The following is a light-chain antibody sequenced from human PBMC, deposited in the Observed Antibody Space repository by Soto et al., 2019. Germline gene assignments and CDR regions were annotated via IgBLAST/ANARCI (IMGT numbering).Light chain of an antibody. CDR2: EGS. Sequence: QSALTQPASVSGSPGQSITIFCTGTSSDVGSYNLVSWYQQHPGKAPKLMIYEGSKRPSGVSNRFSGSKSGNTASLTISGLQVEDEADYYCCSYGGSSTLVFSGGTQLTVL. J-gene: IGLJ2*01. CDR1: SSDVGSYNL. V-gene: IGLV2-23*01. CDR3: CSYGGSSTLV.